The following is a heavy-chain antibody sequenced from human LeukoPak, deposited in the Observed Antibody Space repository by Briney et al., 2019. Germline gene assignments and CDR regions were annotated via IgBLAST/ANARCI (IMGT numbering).Heavy chain of an antibody. J-gene: IGHJ2*01. CDR1: GGSISSYY. D-gene: IGHD3-16*01. Sequence: NPSETLSLTCTVSGGSISSYYWSWIRQPPGKGLEWIGYIYYSGSTNYNPSLKSRVTISVDTSKNQLSLKLSSVTAADTAVYYCARATFLDFDLWGRGTLVTVSS. V-gene: IGHV4-59*01. CDR2: IYYSGST. CDR3: ARATFLDFDL.